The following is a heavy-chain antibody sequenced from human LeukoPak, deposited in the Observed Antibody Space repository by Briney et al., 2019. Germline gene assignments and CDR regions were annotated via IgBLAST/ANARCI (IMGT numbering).Heavy chain of an antibody. CDR1: GFTFSSYA. J-gene: IGHJ4*02. Sequence: GGSLRLSCAASGFTFSSYAMSWVRQAPGKGLEWVSAISGRGGSTYYADSVKGRFTISRDNSQNTLYLQMNSLRAEDTAVYYCTRDDYGETFDYWGQGTLVTVSS. CDR3: TRDDYGETFDY. V-gene: IGHV3-23*01. CDR2: ISGRGGST. D-gene: IGHD4-17*01.